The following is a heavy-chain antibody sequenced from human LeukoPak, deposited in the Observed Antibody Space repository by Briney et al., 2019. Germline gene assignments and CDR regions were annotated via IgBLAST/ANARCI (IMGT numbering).Heavy chain of an antibody. J-gene: IGHJ1*01. V-gene: IGHV3-30-3*01. CDR1: GFTFSSYA. D-gene: IGHD6-13*01. Sequence: GGSLRLSCAASGFTFSSYAMHWVRQAPGKGLEWVAVISYDGSNKYYADSVKGRFTISRDNSKNTLYLQMNSLRAEDTAVYYCARLRQQLVQREYFQHWGQGTLVTVSS. CDR3: ARLRQQLVQREYFQH. CDR2: ISYDGSNK.